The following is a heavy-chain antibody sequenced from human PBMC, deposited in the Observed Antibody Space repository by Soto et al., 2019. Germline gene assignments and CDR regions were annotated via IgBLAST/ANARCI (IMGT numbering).Heavy chain of an antibody. CDR2: ISGSGGST. J-gene: IGHJ5*02. CDR1: GFTFSSYA. Sequence: GGSLRLSCAASGFTFSSYAMSWVRQAPGKGLEWVSAISGSGGSTYYADSVKGRFTISRDNSKNTLYLQMNSLRAEDTAVYYCAKDPENDDILTRPNWFAPWGKGTLVTVSS. CDR3: AKDPENDDILTRPNWFAP. D-gene: IGHD3-9*01. V-gene: IGHV3-23*01.